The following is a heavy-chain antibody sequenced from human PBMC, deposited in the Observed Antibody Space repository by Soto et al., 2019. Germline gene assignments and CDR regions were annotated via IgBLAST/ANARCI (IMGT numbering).Heavy chain of an antibody. V-gene: IGHV3-23*01. J-gene: IGHJ4*02. D-gene: IGHD6-19*01. CDR2: ISGSGGST. Sequence: GGSLRLSCAASGFTFGSYAMSWVRQAPGKGLEWVSAISGSGGSTYYADSVKGRFTISRDNSKNTLYLQMNSLRAEDTAVYYCAKQHQWLASPIEFDYWGQGTLVTVSS. CDR3: AKQHQWLASPIEFDY. CDR1: GFTFGSYA.